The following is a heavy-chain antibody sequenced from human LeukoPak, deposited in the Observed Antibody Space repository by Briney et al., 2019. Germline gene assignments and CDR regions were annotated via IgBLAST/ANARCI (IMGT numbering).Heavy chain of an antibody. J-gene: IGHJ4*02. CDR3: ARGEGIAAAGLDY. Sequence: PSETLSLTCAVYGGSFSGYYWSWIRQPPGKGLEWIGEINHSGSTNYNPSLKSRVTISVDTSKNQFSLKLSSVTAADTAVYYCARGEGIAAAGLDYWGQGTLVTVSS. V-gene: IGHV4-34*01. CDR2: INHSGST. D-gene: IGHD6-13*01. CDR1: GGSFSGYY.